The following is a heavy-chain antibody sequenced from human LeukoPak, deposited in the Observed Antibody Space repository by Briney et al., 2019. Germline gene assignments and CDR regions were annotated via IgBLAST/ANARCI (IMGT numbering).Heavy chain of an antibody. D-gene: IGHD2-2*02. V-gene: IGHV3-7*03. CDR2: INQGGSEQ. CDR1: GFTFSSYG. CDR3: AKCLGPSAIHPGDY. Sequence: GGSLRLSCAASGFTFSSYGMHWVRQAPGKGLEWVANINQGGSEQNYVDSVKGRFTISRDDAKNSLFLQMNSLRAEDSAVYYCAKCLGPSAIHPGDYWGQGTLVTVSS. J-gene: IGHJ4*02.